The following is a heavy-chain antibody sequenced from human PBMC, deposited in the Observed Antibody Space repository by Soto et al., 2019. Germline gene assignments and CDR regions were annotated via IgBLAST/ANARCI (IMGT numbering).Heavy chain of an antibody. CDR1: GGSISSSNW. CDR3: ARLAAAGMYGMDV. CDR2: IYHSGRT. J-gene: IGHJ6*02. V-gene: IGHV4-4*02. Sequence: KASETLSLTCAVSGGSISSSNWWSWVRQPPGKGLEGIGEIYHSGRTNYNPSLKRRVTISVDKSKNQFSLKLSSVTAADTAVYYCARLAAAGMYGMDVWGQGTTVTVSS. D-gene: IGHD6-13*01.